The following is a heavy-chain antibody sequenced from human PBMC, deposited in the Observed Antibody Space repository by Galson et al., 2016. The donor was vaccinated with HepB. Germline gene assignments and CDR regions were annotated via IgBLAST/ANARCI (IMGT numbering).Heavy chain of an antibody. V-gene: IGHV4-59*01. CDR3: ARSGSYYIFDY. Sequence: QVQLQESGPGLVKPSETLSLTCTVSGDSITSYRWRWIRQPPGRGLAWIGYIYGSGNTNYNPSLKSRVTLSLDTSKNQISLKLTSVTAADTAVYYCARSGSYYIFDYWGQGTLVTVSS. CDR1: GDSITSYR. J-gene: IGHJ4*02. CDR2: IYGSGNT. D-gene: IGHD1-26*01.